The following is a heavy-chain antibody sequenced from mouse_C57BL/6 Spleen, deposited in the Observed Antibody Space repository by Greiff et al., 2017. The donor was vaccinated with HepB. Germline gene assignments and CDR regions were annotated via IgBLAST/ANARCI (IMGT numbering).Heavy chain of an antibody. J-gene: IGHJ4*01. Sequence: QVQLQQPGAELVKPGASVKLSCKASGYTFTSYWMHWVKQRPGQGLEWIGMIHPNSGSTNYNEKFKSKATLTVDKSSSTAYMQLSSLTSEDSAVYSCAGGGTYYSNFYAMDYWGQGTSVTVSS. V-gene: IGHV1-64*01. CDR2: IHPNSGST. D-gene: IGHD2-5*01. CDR1: GYTFTSYW. CDR3: AGGGTYYSNFYAMDY.